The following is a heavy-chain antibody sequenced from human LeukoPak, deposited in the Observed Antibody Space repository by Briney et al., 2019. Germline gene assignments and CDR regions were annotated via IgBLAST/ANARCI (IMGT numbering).Heavy chain of an antibody. D-gene: IGHD5-24*01. CDR3: ARGDGYGYNWFDS. CDR1: GGTFSNYA. J-gene: IGHJ5*01. CDR2: IIPIFGTA. V-gene: IGHV1-69*05. Sequence: SVKVSCKAFGGTFSNYAITWVRQAPGQGLEWMGRIIPIFGTANYAQKLQGRVTITTDESTSTDYMELSSLRSEDTAVYYCARGDGYGYNWFDSWGQGTLVTVSS.